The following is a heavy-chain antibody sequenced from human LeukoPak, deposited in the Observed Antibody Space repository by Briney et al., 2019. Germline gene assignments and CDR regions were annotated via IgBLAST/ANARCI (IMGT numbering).Heavy chain of an antibody. CDR1: GFTVSSNY. J-gene: IGHJ3*02. V-gene: IGHV3-66*01. Sequence: PGGSLRLSCAASGFTVSSNYMSWVRQAPGKGLEWVSVIYSGGTTYYADSVKGRFTISRDNSKNTLYLQINSLRPEDTAVYYCARGVRRWLQAGGALDIWGQGTMVTVSS. CDR3: ARGVRRWLQAGGALDI. D-gene: IGHD5-24*01. CDR2: IYSGGTT.